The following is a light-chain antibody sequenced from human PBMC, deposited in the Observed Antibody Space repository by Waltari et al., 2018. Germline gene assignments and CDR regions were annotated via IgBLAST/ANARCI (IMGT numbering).Light chain of an antibody. V-gene: IGLV2-14*01. CDR3: NSYAGSSSWV. CDR1: SSAVGFYNY. Sequence: QSALTQHASVSGSPGQSITISCTGTSSAVGFYNYVSWYQQHPGKAPKLMIYDVSERPSGVSNRFSGSKSGNTASLTISGLQAEDEADYYCNSYAGSSSWVFGGGTKLTVL. CDR2: DVS. J-gene: IGLJ3*02.